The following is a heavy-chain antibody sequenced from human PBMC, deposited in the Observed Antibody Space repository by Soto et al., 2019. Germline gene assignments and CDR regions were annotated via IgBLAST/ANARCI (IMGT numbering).Heavy chain of an antibody. CDR2: ISWDGGST. CDR1: GFTFDDYA. CDR3: AKDPECDILTGTGYYGMDV. D-gene: IGHD3-9*01. Sequence: PEGSLRLSCAASGFTFDDYATHWVRQAPGKGLEWVSLISWDGGSTYYADSVKGRFTISRDNSKNSLYLQMNSLRAEDTALYYCAKDPECDILTGTGYYGMDVWGQGTTVTVSS. V-gene: IGHV3-43D*04. J-gene: IGHJ6*02.